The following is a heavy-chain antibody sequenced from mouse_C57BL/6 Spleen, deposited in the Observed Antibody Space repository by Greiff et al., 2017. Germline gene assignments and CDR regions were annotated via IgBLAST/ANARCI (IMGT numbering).Heavy chain of an antibody. D-gene: IGHD1-1*01. J-gene: IGHJ1*03. CDR3: ARSPYYGSSLGYVDV. V-gene: IGHV3-8*01. CDR2: ISYSGST. CDR1: GYSITSDY. Sequence: DVQLQESGPGLAKPSQTLSLTCSVTGYSITSDYWNWIRKFPGNKLEYMGYISYSGSTYYNPSLKSRISITRDTSKNQYYLQLNSVTTEDTATYYCARSPYYGSSLGYVDVWGTGTTVTVSS.